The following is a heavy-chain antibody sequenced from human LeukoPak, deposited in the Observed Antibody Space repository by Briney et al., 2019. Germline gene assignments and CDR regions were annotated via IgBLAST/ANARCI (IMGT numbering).Heavy chain of an antibody. V-gene: IGHV1-18*04. Sequence: ASVKVSCKASGYTFSIYNMHWVRQAPGQGLEWMGWISAYNGNTNYAQKLQGRVTMTTDTSTSTAYMELRSLRSDDTAVYYCARGGKAAGTTSDYWGQGTLVTVSS. CDR2: ISAYNGNT. CDR1: GYTFSIYN. J-gene: IGHJ4*02. D-gene: IGHD6-13*01. CDR3: ARGGKAAGTTSDY.